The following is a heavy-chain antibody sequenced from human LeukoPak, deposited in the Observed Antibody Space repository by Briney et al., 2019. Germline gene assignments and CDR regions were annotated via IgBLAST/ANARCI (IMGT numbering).Heavy chain of an antibody. Sequence: GESLKISCKASGYSFTSYWIGWVRQMPGKGLEWMGIIYPGDSDTRYSPSFQGQVTISADKSISTAYLQWSSLKASDTAMYYCARRHSGSYYGGYYFDYWGQGTLVTVSS. D-gene: IGHD1-26*01. J-gene: IGHJ4*02. V-gene: IGHV5-51*01. CDR1: GYSFTSYW. CDR3: ARRHSGSYYGGYYFDY. CDR2: IYPGDSDT.